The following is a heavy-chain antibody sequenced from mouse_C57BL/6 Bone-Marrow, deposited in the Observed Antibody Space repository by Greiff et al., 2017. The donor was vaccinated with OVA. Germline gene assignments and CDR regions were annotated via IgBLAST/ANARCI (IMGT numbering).Heavy chain of an antibody. CDR2: ISSGSSTI. D-gene: IGHD1-1*01. Sequence: DVHLVESGGGLVKPGGSLKLSCAASGFTFSDYGMHWVRQAPEKGLEWVAYISSGSSTIYYADTVKGRITISRDNAKNTLFLQMTRLRSEDTAMYYCAREGDYYEDAMDYWGQGTSVTVSS. CDR1: GFTFSDYG. V-gene: IGHV5-17*01. J-gene: IGHJ4*01. CDR3: AREGDYYEDAMDY.